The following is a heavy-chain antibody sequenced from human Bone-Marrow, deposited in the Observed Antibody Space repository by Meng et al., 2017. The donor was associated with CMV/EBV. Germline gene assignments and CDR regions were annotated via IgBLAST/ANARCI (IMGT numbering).Heavy chain of an antibody. J-gene: IGHJ5*02. CDR1: GFTFSSYA. CDR2: ISYDGSNK. CDR3: ARSWGLNWFDP. D-gene: IGHD7-27*01. Sequence: GESLKISCAASGFTFSSYAMHWVRQAPGKGLEWVAVISYDGSNKYYADSVKGRFTISRDNSKNTKYLQMNSLRAEDTAVYYCARSWGLNWFDPWGQGTLVTVSS. V-gene: IGHV3-30-3*01.